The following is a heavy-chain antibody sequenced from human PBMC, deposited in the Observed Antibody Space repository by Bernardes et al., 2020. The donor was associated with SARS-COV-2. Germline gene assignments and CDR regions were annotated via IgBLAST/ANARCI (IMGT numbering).Heavy chain of an antibody. Sequence: SETLSLTCTVSGGSINNYYWSWSWIRQPPGKGLEWIGYIYYSGNTRYNPSLRSRVTISVDTSKNHFSLRLSSVTAADTAVYYCARWGDTYYTDSSDHLSARTIDTFDIWGQGTLVTVSS. CDR1: GGSINNYY. V-gene: IGHV4-59*01. J-gene: IGHJ3*02. CDR3: ARWGDTYYTDSSDHLSARTIDTFDI. CDR2: IYYSGNT. D-gene: IGHD3-22*01.